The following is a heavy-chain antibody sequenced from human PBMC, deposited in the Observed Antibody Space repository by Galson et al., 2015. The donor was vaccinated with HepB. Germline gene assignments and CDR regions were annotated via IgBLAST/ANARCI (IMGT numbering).Heavy chain of an antibody. D-gene: IGHD6-19*01. CDR3: ARSGYSSGWRPNILEYFDY. CDR1: GFTFSDYY. V-gene: IGHV3-11*03. CDR2: IGSSSSYT. Sequence: SLRLSCAASGFTFSDYYMSWIRQAPGKGLEWVSYIGSSSSYTNYADSVKGRFTISRDNAKNSLYLQMNSLRAEDTAVYYCARSGYSSGWRPNILEYFDYWGQGTLVTVSS. J-gene: IGHJ4*02.